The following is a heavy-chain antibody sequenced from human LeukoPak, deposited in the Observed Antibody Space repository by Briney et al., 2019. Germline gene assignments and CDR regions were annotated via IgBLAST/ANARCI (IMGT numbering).Heavy chain of an antibody. D-gene: IGHD6-13*01. V-gene: IGHV3-48*03. CDR2: ISSSGSTI. Sequence: GGSLRLSCAASGFTFSSYEMNWVRQAPGKGLEWVSYISSSGSTIYYADSVKGRFTISRDNAKNSLYLQMNSLRAEDTAVYYCARTGIAAAGTEDAFDIWGQGTMVTVSS. J-gene: IGHJ3*02. CDR1: GFTFSSYE. CDR3: ARTGIAAAGTEDAFDI.